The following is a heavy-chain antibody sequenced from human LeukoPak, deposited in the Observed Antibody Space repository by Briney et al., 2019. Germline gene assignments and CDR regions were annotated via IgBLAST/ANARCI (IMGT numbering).Heavy chain of an antibody. CDR2: IKQDGSEK. Sequence: GQSLRLSCAVSGFTFNKFWMSWVRQAPGKGLEWVANIKQDGSEKNYVDSVKGRFTISRDNAENSVSLQMNSLRAEDTAVYYCARDSVTRGFDYWGQGTLVTVSS. V-gene: IGHV3-7*01. CDR3: ARDSVTRGFDY. D-gene: IGHD4-17*01. CDR1: GFTFNKFW. J-gene: IGHJ4*02.